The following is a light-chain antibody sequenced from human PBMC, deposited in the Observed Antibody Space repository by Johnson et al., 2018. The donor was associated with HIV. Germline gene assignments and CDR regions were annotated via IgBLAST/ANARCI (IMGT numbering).Light chain of an antibody. CDR2: DNN. J-gene: IGLJ1*01. V-gene: IGLV1-51*01. Sequence: QKVTISCSGSSSNIGNNYVSWYQQVPGTAPKLLIYDNNKRPSAIPDRFSASKSGTSATLAITGLQTGDEADYFCGTWDSSLTGFVFGPGTEVTVL. CDR1: SSNIGNNY. CDR3: GTWDSSLTGFV.